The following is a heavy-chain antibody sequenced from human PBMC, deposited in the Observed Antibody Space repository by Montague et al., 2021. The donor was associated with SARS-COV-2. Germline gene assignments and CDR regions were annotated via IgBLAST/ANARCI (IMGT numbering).Heavy chain of an antibody. D-gene: IGHD3-9*01. CDR3: AKEAPNYDILTGYYRRGGFDY. J-gene: IGHJ4*02. V-gene: IGHV3-23*01. Sequence: SLSLSLSASGFTFSSYAMSWVRQAPGKGLEWVSAISGSGGSTYYADSVKGRFTISRDNSKNTLYLQMNSLRAEDTAVYYCAKEAPNYDILTGYYRRGGFDYWGQGTLVTVSS. CDR2: ISGSGGST. CDR1: GFTFSSYA.